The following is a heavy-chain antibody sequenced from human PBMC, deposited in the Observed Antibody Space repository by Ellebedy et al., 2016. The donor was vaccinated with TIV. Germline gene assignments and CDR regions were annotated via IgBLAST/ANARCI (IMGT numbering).Heavy chain of an antibody. CDR2: IGGSGEST. CDR1: GFIFSDYA. D-gene: IGHD2-21*01. Sequence: PGGSLRLSCAGSGFIFSDYAMTWVRQAPGKGLEWVSSIGGSGESTFYADSVKGRFTISRDNAANTLYLQMHSLRAEDTAVYYCAKTPLHISPRYFDYWGQGTLVTVSS. CDR3: AKTPLHISPRYFDY. V-gene: IGHV3-23*01. J-gene: IGHJ4*02.